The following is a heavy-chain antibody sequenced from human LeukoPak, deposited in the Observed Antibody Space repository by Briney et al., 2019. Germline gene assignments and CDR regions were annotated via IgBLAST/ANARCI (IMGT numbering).Heavy chain of an antibody. CDR2: SGDSDGST. D-gene: IGHD2-15*01. CDR3: AKGGCRGTCNPLAY. J-gene: IGHJ4*02. V-gene: IGHV3-23*01. CDR1: GFTCSGSG. Sequence: GGSLRLSCAASGFTCSGSGMSWVRQDPGKGLEWISSSGDSDGSTYCADSLKGRFTISRDNSKNTLYLQMNNLRAEDTAVYYCAKGGCRGTCNPLAYWGQGALVTVSP.